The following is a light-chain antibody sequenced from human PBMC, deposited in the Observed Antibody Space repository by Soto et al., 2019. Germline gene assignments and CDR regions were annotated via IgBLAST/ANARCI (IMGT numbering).Light chain of an antibody. V-gene: IGKV3-20*01. CDR1: QSVSNNY. CDR2: GAS. Sequence: EVVLTQSPGTLSLSPRERATLSCRASQSVSNNYLAWYQHKPGQAPRLLIYGASNRAPGIPDRFSGSGSGPDFTLTIRRLEPEDFAVYYCQQHAASPRTFGQGTLVEVK. J-gene: IGKJ1*01. CDR3: QQHAASPRT.